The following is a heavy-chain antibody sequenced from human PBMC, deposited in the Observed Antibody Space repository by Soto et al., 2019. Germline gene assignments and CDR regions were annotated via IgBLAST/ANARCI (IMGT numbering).Heavy chain of an antibody. CDR3: ARGGHYYDSSGYYYQVYYYGMDV. D-gene: IGHD3-22*01. CDR2: INHSGST. Sequence: SLTCAAYGGSFSGYYWSWIRQPPGQGLEWIGEINHSGSTNYNPSLKSRVTISVDTSKNQFSLKLSSVTAADTAVYYCARGGHYYDSSGYYYQVYYYGMDVWGQGTTVTVSS. J-gene: IGHJ6*02. CDR1: GGSFSGYY. V-gene: IGHV4-34*01.